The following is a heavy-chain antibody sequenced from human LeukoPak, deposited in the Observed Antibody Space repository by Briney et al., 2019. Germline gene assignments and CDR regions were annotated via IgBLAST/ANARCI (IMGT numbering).Heavy chain of an antibody. J-gene: IGHJ4*02. CDR2: ISGSGGST. D-gene: IGHD3-22*01. CDR1: GFTFSSYA. V-gene: IGHV3-23*01. CDR3: ARDNYYDSSGYYTQFDY. Sequence: GGSLRLSCAASGFTFSSYATSWVRQAPGKGLEWVSAISGSGGSTYYADSVKGRFTISRDNSKNTLYLQMNSLRAEDTAVYYCARDNYYDSSGYYTQFDYWGQGTLVTVSS.